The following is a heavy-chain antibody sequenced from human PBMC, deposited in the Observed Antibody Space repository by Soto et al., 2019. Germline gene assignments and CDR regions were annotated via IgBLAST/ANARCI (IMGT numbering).Heavy chain of an antibody. CDR1: GFTFSDYY. CDR3: ARDGVSKLPLRGPMGYFDY. D-gene: IGHD1-26*01. V-gene: IGHV3-33*08. CDR2: IWYDGSNK. J-gene: IGHJ4*02. Sequence: GGSLRLSCAASGFTFSDYYMHWVRQAPGKGLEWVAVIWYDGSNKYYADSVKGRFTISRDNSKNTLYLQMNSLRAEDTAVYYCARDGVSKLPLRGPMGYFDYWGQGTLVTVSS.